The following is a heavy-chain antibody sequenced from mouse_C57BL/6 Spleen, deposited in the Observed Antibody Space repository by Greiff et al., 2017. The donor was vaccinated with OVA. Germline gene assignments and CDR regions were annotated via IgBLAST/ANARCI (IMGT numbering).Heavy chain of an antibody. CDR2: IDPSGSYT. CDR3: ARGAAQDPWFDY. Sequence: VQLQQPGAELVMPGASVKLSCKASGYTFTSYWMHWVKQTPGQGLEWIGEIDPSGSYTNYNQKFKGKSTLTVDKSSSTAYMQLSSLKSEDSAVDCCARGAAQDPWFDYWGQGTLVTVSA. CDR1: GYTFTSYW. J-gene: IGHJ3*01. D-gene: IGHD3-2*02. V-gene: IGHV1-69*01.